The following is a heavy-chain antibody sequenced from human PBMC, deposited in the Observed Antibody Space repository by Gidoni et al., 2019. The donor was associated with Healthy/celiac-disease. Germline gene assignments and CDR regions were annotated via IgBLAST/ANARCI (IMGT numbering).Heavy chain of an antibody. CDR2: IRSKAYGGTT. Sequence: EVQLVESGGGLVQPGRSLRLSCTASGFTFGDYAMSWVRQAPGKGLEWVGFIRSKAYGGTTEYAASVKGRFTISRDDSKSIAYLQMNSLKTEDTAVYYCTREEEIDYYYYYGMDVWGQGTTVTVSS. J-gene: IGHJ6*02. V-gene: IGHV3-49*04. CDR1: GFTFGDYA. CDR3: TREEEIDYYYYYGMDV.